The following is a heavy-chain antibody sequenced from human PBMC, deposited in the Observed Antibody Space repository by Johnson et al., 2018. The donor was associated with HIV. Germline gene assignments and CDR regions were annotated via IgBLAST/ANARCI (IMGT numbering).Heavy chain of an antibody. D-gene: IGHD5-12*01. J-gene: IGHJ3*02. Sequence: QVQLVESGGGVVQPGGSLRLSCAASGFIFNTFGMHWVRQAPGKGLEWVAFIRYDGSIQYYADSVQGRFTISRDNSKNTLYLQMNSLRAEDTAVYYCAKDLATANLYDAFDIWGQGTMVTVSS. CDR2: IRYDGSIQ. V-gene: IGHV3-30*02. CDR3: AKDLATANLYDAFDI. CDR1: GFIFNTFG.